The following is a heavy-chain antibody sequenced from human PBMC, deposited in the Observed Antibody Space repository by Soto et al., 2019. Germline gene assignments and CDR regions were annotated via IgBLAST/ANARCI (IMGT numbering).Heavy chain of an antibody. D-gene: IGHD2-21*02. CDR1: GGSVSSGSYY. CDR3: ARGHIVVVTAPYNWFGP. J-gene: IGHJ5*02. Sequence: SETLSLTCTVSGGSVSSGSYYWIWIRQPPGKGLEWIGYIYYSGSTNYNPSLKSRVTISVDTSKNQFSLKLSSVTAADTAVYYCARGHIVVVTAPYNWFGPWGQGTLVTVSS. V-gene: IGHV4-61*01. CDR2: IYYSGST.